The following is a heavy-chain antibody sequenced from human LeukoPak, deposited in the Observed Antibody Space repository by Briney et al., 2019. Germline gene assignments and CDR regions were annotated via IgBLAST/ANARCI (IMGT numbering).Heavy chain of an antibody. CDR2: ISYSSETT. J-gene: IGHJ3*02. D-gene: IGHD3-10*01. CDR1: GFTFSVYA. CDR3: TRSGDGAFDN. Sequence: GSLRLSCAASGFTFSVYAMNWVRQTPGKGLEWVSYISYSSETTHYADSMKGRFTISRDNTKNSLYLQMNSLRAEDTAVYYCTRSGDGAFDNWGPGTMVTVSS. V-gene: IGHV3-48*04.